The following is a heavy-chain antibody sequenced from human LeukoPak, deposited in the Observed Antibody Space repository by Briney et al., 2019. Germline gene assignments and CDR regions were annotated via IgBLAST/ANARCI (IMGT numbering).Heavy chain of an antibody. J-gene: IGHJ4*02. Sequence: SETLSLTRTVSGGSISSYYWSWLRQPPAKGLEWIGYIYYSGSTNYNPSLKSRVTISVDTSKNQFSLKLSSVTAADTAVYYCARWNYYGSGSYYNCGCWGQGTLVTVSS. CDR1: GGSISSYY. V-gene: IGHV4-59*01. D-gene: IGHD3-10*01. CDR3: ARWNYYGSGSYYNCGC. CDR2: IYYSGST.